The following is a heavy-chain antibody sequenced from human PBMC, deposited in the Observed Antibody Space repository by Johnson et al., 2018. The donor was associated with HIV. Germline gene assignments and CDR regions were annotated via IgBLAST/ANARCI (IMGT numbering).Heavy chain of an antibody. Sequence: MLLVESGGGLVQPGGSLRLSCAASGFSVSSNYMSWVRQSPGKSLEWVSVTYSGGSTYYADSVKGRFTISRDNSQNTLYLQMNSLRAEDTAVYYCAQENFEWELGAFDIWGQGTMVTVSS. D-gene: IGHD1-26*01. V-gene: IGHV3-66*01. CDR3: AQENFEWELGAFDI. CDR1: GFSVSSNY. J-gene: IGHJ3*02. CDR2: TYSGGST.